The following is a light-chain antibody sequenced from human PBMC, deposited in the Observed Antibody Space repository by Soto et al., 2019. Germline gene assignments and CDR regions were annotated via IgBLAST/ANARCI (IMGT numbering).Light chain of an antibody. CDR1: SSDIGGFYY. V-gene: IGLV2-14*01. CDR3: SSYSSSSTFYV. J-gene: IGLJ1*01. CDR2: QVS. Sequence: QSVLTQPASVSGSPGQSITISCTGTSSDIGGFYYVSWYQHHPGKDPKLMIYQVSNRPSGVSNRFSGSKSGNTASLTISGLQAEDEAEYFCSSYSSSSTFYVFGAGTKVTVL.